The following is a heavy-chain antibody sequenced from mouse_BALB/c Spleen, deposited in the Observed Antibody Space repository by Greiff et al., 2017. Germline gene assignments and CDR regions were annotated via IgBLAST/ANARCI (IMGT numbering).Heavy chain of an antibody. V-gene: IGHV5-17*02. Sequence: EVQGVESGGGLVKPGGSRKLSCAASGFTFSSFGMHWVRQAPEKGLEWVAYISSGSSTIYYADTVKGRFTISRDNPKNTLFLQMTSLRSEDTAMYYCARSPMITTWYFDYWGQGTTLTVSS. CDR3: ARSPMITTWYFDY. D-gene: IGHD2-4*01. CDR2: ISSGSSTI. CDR1: GFTFSSFG. J-gene: IGHJ2*01.